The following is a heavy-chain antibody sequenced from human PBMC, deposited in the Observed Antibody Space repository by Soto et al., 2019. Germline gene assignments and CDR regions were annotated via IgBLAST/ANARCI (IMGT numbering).Heavy chain of an antibody. D-gene: IGHD2-8*01. V-gene: IGHV3-7*01. Sequence: PGGSLRLSCAASGFTFSTYWMDWVRQTPGKGLEWVANINQDGSKKNYVGSVKGRFTISRDNAKNSLYLQMSSLTAEDSALYYCSRSLNAWGQGNLVTVSS. CDR2: INQDGSKK. J-gene: IGHJ5*02. CDR3: SRSLNA. CDR1: GFTFSTYW.